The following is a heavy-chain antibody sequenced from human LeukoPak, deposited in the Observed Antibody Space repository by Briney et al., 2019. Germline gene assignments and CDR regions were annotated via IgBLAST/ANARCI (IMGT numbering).Heavy chain of an antibody. CDR2: IIPIFGTA. CDR3: ARDPDSSGPSGGY. Sequence: SVKVSCKASGYTFTSYYMHWVRQAPGQGLEWMGGIIPIFGTANYAQKFQGRVTITADESTGTAYMELSSLRSEDTAVYYCARDPDSSGPSGGYWGQGTLVTVSS. V-gene: IGHV1-69*13. CDR1: GYTFTSYY. D-gene: IGHD6-19*01. J-gene: IGHJ4*02.